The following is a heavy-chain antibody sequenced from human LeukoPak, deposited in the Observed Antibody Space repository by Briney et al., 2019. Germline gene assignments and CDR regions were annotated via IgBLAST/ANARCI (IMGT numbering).Heavy chain of an antibody. Sequence: GGSLRLSCAASGFTFSSYAMSWVRQAPGKRLEWVSAISGSGGSTYYADSVKGRFTISRDNSKNTLYLQMNSLRAEDTAVYYCAKCLTYDYVWGSYRLGAFDIWGQGTMVTVSS. CDR2: ISGSGGST. J-gene: IGHJ3*02. CDR3: AKCLTYDYVWGSYRLGAFDI. CDR1: GFTFSSYA. V-gene: IGHV3-23*01. D-gene: IGHD3-16*02.